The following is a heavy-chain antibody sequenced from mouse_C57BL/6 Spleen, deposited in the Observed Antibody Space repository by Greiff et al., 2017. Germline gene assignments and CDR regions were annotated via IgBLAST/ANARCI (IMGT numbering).Heavy chain of an antibody. V-gene: IGHV1-5*01. CDR2: IYPGNSDT. CDR3: TRWIYYGSSPTPYAMDY. CDR1: GYTFTSYW. Sequence: EVQGVESGTVLARPGASVKMSCKTSGYTFTSYWMHWVKQRPGQGLEWIGAIYPGNSDTSYNQKFKGKAKLTAVTSASTAYMELSSLTNEDSAVYYCTRWIYYGSSPTPYAMDYWGQGTSVTVSS. D-gene: IGHD1-1*01. J-gene: IGHJ4*01.